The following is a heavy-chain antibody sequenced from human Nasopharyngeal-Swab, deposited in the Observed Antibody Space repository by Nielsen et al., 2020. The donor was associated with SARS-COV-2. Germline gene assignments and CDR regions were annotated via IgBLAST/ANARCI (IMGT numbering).Heavy chain of an antibody. Sequence: ASVKVSCKASGYTFTSYYMHWVRQAPGQGLEWMGIINPSGGSTSYAQKFQGRVTMTRDTSTSTVYMELSRLRSEDTAVYYCARPTSPYYFDYWGQGTLVTVSS. CDR3: ARPTSPYYFDY. V-gene: IGHV1-46*01. CDR2: INPSGGST. CDR1: GYTFTSYY. J-gene: IGHJ4*02.